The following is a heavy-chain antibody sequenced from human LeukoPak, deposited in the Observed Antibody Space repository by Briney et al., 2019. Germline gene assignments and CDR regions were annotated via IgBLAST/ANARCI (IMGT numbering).Heavy chain of an antibody. CDR1: GGSITSTNW. J-gene: IGHJ4*02. CDR2: LSLTGRT. CDR3: TRESGPYCPFGY. D-gene: IGHD1-26*01. V-gene: IGHV4-4*02. Sequence: PSGTLSLTCVVSGGSITSTNWWSWVRQPPGQGLEWIGELSLTGRTNYNPSLIGRVIMSLDESRNQLSLTLTSVTAADTAMYYCTRESGPYCPFGYWGQGTLVVVPS.